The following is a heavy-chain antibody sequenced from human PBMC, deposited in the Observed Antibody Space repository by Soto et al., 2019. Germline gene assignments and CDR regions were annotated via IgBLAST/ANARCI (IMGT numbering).Heavy chain of an antibody. CDR2: IIPVFGIV. CDR3: ASGRIVVVASRAYYGMDV. V-gene: IGHV1-69*01. CDR1: GGTPGNSA. D-gene: IGHD3-22*01. J-gene: IGHJ6*02. Sequence: QVQLVQSGAEVKKPGSSVRVSCKASGGTPGNSAFSWVRQAPGQGLEWMGGIIPVFGIVKYAQNLEGRVTITADESTNTASRELSSLGYEGRAVYYCASGRIVVVASRAYYGMDVWGQGTTVTVSS.